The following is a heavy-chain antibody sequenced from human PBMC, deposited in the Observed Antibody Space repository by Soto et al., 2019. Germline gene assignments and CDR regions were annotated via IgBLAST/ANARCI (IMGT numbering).Heavy chain of an antibody. Sequence: QVQLVQSGAEEKKPGASVKVSCKASGYTFTSYAMHWVRQAPGQRLEWMGWINAGNGNTKYSQKFQGSVTITRDTSASTAYLELSSLRSEDTAVYYCARDPWNYVSGWFDPWGQGTLVTVSS. D-gene: IGHD1-7*01. V-gene: IGHV1-3*05. CDR1: GYTFTSYA. CDR3: ARDPWNYVSGWFDP. CDR2: INAGNGNT. J-gene: IGHJ5*02.